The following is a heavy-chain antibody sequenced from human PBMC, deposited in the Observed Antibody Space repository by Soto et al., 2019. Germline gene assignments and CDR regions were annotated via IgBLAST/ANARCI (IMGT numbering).Heavy chain of an antibody. D-gene: IGHD3-22*01. CDR3: TVLATYYYDSSGYYKFDY. Sequence: GGSLRLSCAASGFTFSNAWMSWVRQAPGKGLEWVGRIKSKTDGGTTDYAAPVKGRFTISRDDSKNTLYLQMNSLKTEDTAVYYCTVLATYYYDSSGYYKFDYWGQGTLVTVSS. V-gene: IGHV3-15*01. CDR2: IKSKTDGGTT. CDR1: GFTFSNAW. J-gene: IGHJ4*02.